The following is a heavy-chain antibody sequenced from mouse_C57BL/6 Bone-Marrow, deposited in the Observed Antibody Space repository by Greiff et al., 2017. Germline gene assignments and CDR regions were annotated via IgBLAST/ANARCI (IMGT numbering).Heavy chain of an antibody. V-gene: IGHV1-64*01. J-gene: IGHJ3*01. Sequence: QVQLQQSGAELVKPGASVKMSCKASGYTFTTYRMHWVKQSHGKGLEWIGIFHPNNGSTTSNEQFKGKATLTVDKSSSTAYMHLSSLTSEDSAVYYCARERGYGFDGVDYWGQGTLVTVSA. CDR3: ARERGYGFDGVDY. CDR2: FHPNNGST. CDR1: GYTFTTYR. D-gene: IGHD2-2*01.